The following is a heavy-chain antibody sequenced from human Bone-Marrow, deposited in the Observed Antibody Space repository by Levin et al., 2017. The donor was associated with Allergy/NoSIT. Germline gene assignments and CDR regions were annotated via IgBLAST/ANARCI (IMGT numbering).Heavy chain of an antibody. CDR1: GFTLGNYG. D-gene: IGHD3-10*01. CDR3: AKDRYPGDSTSGMDV. V-gene: IGHV3-30*18. J-gene: IGHJ6*02. CDR2: ISYDGTFQ. Sequence: PGESLKISCAASGFTLGNYGINWVRLAPGKGLEWVAVISYDGTFQNYVDSVKGRFTVSRDNSKNRVYLQVNSLRADDTAVYYCAKDRYPGDSTSGMDVWGQGTTVTVSS.